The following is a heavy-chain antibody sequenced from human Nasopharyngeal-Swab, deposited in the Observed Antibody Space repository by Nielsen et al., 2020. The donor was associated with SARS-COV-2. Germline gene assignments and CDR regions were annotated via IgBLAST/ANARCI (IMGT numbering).Heavy chain of an antibody. Sequence: WIRQPPGKGLEWIGNIDDSGTTFYSPSLKTRVTLSVDTSQNQFSLNLISVTAADTAVYYCARRVASPEFYFDYWGQGALVTVSS. CDR3: ARRVASPEFYFDY. D-gene: IGHD2-15*01. J-gene: IGHJ4*02. CDR2: IDDSGTT. V-gene: IGHV4-39*01.